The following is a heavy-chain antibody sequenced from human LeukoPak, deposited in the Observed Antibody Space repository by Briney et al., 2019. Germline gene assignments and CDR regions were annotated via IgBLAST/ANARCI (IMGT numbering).Heavy chain of an antibody. V-gene: IGHV1-46*01. CDR2: INPSGGST. CDR1: GYTFTSYY. CDR3: ARAPDIFYYDSSYFGGP. J-gene: IGHJ5*02. D-gene: IGHD3-22*01. Sequence: ASVKVSCKASGYTFTSYYMHWVRQAPGQGLEWMGIINPSGGSTSYAQKFQGRVTMTRDTSTSTVYMELSSLRSEDTAVYYCARAPDIFYYDSSYFGGPWGQGTLVTVSS.